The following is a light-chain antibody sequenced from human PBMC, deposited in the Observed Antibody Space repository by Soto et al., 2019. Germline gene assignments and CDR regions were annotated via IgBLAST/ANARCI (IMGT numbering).Light chain of an antibody. CDR1: QSISSW. V-gene: IGKV1-5*01. Sequence: DIQMTQSPATLSASVGDRVTNTCRASQSISSWLAWYQQKPGKAPKLLIYEASSLESGVPSRFSGSGSGTEFTLTISSLQSEDFGVYFCQQYDNWPLTFGGGTKVDI. CDR2: EAS. J-gene: IGKJ4*01. CDR3: QQYDNWPLT.